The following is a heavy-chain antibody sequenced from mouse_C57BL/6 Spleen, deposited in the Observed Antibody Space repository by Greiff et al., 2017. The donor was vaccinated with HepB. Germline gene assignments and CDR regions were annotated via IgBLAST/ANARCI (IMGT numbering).Heavy chain of an antibody. V-gene: IGHV1-59*01. CDR2: IDPSDSYT. CDR1: GYTFTSYW. D-gene: IGHD2-5*01. CDR3: ARRYSNSWDAMDY. Sequence: QVQLQQSGAELVRPGTSVKLSCKASGYTFTSYWMHWVKQRPGQGLEWIGVIDPSDSYTNYNQKFKGKATLTVDTSSSTAYMQLSSLTSEDSAVYYCARRYSNSWDAMDYWGQGTSVTVSS. J-gene: IGHJ4*01.